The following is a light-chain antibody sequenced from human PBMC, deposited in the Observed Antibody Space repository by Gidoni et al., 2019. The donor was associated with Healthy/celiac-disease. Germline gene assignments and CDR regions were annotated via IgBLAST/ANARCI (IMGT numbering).Light chain of an antibody. Sequence: EIGLTQAPATPSVSPGERATLSCRARQSVSSNLAWYQQKPGQAPRLLIYGASTRATGIPARFSGSGSGTEFTLTISSLQSEDFAVYYCQQYNNWPRTFGQGTKVEIK. V-gene: IGKV3-15*01. CDR1: QSVSSN. J-gene: IGKJ1*01. CDR3: QQYNNWPRT. CDR2: GAS.